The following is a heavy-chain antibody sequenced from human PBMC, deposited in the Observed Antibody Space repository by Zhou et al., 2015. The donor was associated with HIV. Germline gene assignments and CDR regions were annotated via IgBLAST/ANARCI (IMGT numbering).Heavy chain of an antibody. J-gene: IGHJ2*01. CDR1: GGTFSSYA. CDR3: ARDTTKIWFRELPHWYFDL. Sequence: QVQLVQSGAEVKKPGSSVKVSCKASGGTFSSYAISWVRQAPGQGLEWMGGIIPIFGTANYAQKFQGRVTITADESTSTAYMELSSLRSEDTAVYYCARDTTKIWFRELPHWYFDLWGRGTLVTVSS. V-gene: IGHV1-69*01. D-gene: IGHD3-10*01. CDR2: IIPIFGTA.